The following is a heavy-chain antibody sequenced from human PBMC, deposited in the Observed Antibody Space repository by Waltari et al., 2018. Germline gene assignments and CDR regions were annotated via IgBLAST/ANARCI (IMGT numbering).Heavy chain of an antibody. CDR1: GGSINSSSYY. D-gene: IGHD5-12*01. V-gene: IGHV4-39*01. Sequence: QLQLQESGPGLVKPSETLSLPCTVSGGSINSSSYYWAWIRQPPGKGLGWIGSIYYSWSTYYKPARKRGVTVSVDASKNQFALELSFGTAAEKAVYYGGLSLAIKLGYWYFDLWGRGTLVTVSS. CDR3: GLSLAIKLGYWYFDL. J-gene: IGHJ2*01. CDR2: IYYSWST.